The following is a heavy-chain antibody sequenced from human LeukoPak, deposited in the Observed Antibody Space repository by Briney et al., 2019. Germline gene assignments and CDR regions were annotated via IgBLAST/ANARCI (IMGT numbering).Heavy chain of an antibody. V-gene: IGHV3-21*01. CDR2: ISSSSSYI. D-gene: IGHD5-12*01. CDR3: ARESTLTLSIVATIDY. Sequence: PGGSLRLSCAASGFTFSSYSMNWVRKAPGKGLEWVSSISSSSSYIYYADSVKGRFTISRDNAKNSLYLQMNSLRAEDTAVYYCARESTLTLSIVATIDYWGQGTLVTVSS. J-gene: IGHJ4*02. CDR1: GFTFSSYS.